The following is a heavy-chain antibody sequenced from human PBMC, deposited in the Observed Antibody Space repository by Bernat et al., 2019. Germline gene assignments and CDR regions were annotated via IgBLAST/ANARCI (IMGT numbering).Heavy chain of an antibody. CDR2: ISGSGGSI. J-gene: IGHJ6*02. Sequence: EVQLLESGGGLVQPGGSLRLSCAASGFTFSSYAMSWVRQAPGKGLEWVSAISGSGGSIYYADSVRGRFTISRDNAKNSLDLQMNSLRAEDTAVYYCARDILVVVAATYYYYYGMDVWGQVTTVTVSS. CDR3: ARDILVVVAATYYYYYGMDV. CDR1: GFTFSSYA. V-gene: IGHV3-23*01. D-gene: IGHD2-15*01.